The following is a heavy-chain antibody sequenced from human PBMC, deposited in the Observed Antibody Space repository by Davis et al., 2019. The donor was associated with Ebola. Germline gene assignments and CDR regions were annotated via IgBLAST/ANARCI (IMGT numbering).Heavy chain of an antibody. CDR1: GYTFTSYY. D-gene: IGHD3-16*02. J-gene: IGHJ4*02. V-gene: IGHV1-2*04. CDR3: ARALSASSPYFDY. CDR2: IIPIFGTA. Sequence: ASVKVSCKASGYTFTSYYMHWVRQAPGQGLEWMGGIIPIFGTANYAQKFQGWVTMTRDTSISTAYMELSRLRSDDTAVYYCARALSASSPYFDYWGQGTLVTVSS.